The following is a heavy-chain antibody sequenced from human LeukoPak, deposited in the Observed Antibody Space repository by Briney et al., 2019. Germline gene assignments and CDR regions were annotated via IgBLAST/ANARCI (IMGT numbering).Heavy chain of an antibody. CDR2: IIPNSGGT. CDR3: ARGEQQLFDY. D-gene: IGHD6-13*01. V-gene: IGHV1-2*02. J-gene: IGHJ4*02. CDR1: GYTFIGYY. Sequence: ASVKVSCKAIGYTFIGYYIHWVRQAPGQGLEWMGWIIPNSGGTNSAQKFQGRVTMTRDTSISTAYMELSRLRSDDTAVYYCARGEQQLFDYWGQGTLVTVSS.